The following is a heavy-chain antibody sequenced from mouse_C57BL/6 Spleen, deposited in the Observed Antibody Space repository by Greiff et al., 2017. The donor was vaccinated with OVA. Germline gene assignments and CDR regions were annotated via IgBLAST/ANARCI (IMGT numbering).Heavy chain of an antibody. D-gene: IGHD2-1*01. V-gene: IGHV1-50*01. CDR3: ARRGNYVGYYAMDY. CDR2: IDPSDSYT. J-gene: IGHJ4*01. CDR1: GYTFTSYW. Sequence: QVHVKQPGAELVKPGASVKLSCKASGYTFTSYWMQWVKQRPGQGLEWIGEIDPSDSYTNYNQKFKGKATLTVDTSSSTAYMQLSSLTSEDSAVYYCARRGNYVGYYAMDYWGQGTSVTVSS.